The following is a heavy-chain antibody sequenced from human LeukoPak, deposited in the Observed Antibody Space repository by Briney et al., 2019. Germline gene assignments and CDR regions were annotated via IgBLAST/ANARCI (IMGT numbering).Heavy chain of an antibody. CDR2: IYPGDSDT. CDR3: ASPSAYCGGDCYSPGY. J-gene: IGHJ4*02. V-gene: IGHV5-51*01. Sequence: GESLKISCKGSGYSFTSYWIGWVRQMPGKGLEWMGIIYPGDSDTRYSPSFQGQVTISAVKSISTAYLQWSSLKASDTAMYYCASPSAYCGGDCYSPGYWGRGTLVTVSS. D-gene: IGHD2-21*02. CDR1: GYSFTSYW.